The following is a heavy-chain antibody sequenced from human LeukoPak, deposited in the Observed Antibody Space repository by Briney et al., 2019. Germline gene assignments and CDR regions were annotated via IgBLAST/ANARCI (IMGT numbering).Heavy chain of an antibody. CDR3: ASLYSGYDGDAFDI. Sequence: GASVKVSCKASGGTFSSYAISWVRQAPGQGLEWMGRIIPILGIANYAQKFQGRVTITADKSTSTACMELSSLRSEDTAVYYCASLYSGYDGDAFDIWGQGTMVTVSS. V-gene: IGHV1-69*04. CDR1: GGTFSSYA. CDR2: IIPILGIA. D-gene: IGHD5-12*01. J-gene: IGHJ3*02.